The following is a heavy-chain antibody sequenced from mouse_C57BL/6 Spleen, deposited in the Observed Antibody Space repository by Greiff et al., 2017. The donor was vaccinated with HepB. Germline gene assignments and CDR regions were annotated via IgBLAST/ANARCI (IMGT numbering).Heavy chain of an antibody. CDR1: GYAFSSSW. D-gene: IGHD2-4*01. Sequence: VQLQQSGPELVKPGASVKISCKASGYAFSSSWMNWVKQRPGKGLEWIGRIYPGDGDTNYNGKFKGKATLTADKSSSTAYMQLSSLTSEDSAVYFCARGRNYEDFDVWHRDHGHRLL. CDR2: IYPGDGDT. V-gene: IGHV1-82*01. CDR3: ARGRNYEDFDV. J-gene: IGHJ1*03.